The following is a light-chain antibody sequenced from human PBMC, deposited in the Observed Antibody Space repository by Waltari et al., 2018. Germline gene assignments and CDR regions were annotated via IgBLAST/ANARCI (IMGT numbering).Light chain of an antibody. J-gene: IGLJ2*01. CDR1: KLGDKY. CDR2: QDN. Sequence: DLTQPPSVSVSPGQTASITCSGEKLGDKYVSWYQQKPGQSPVLVIHQDNKRPSGIPERFSGSNSGNTATLTISGTQAVDEADYYCQTWDSSTVLFGGGTKVTVL. V-gene: IGLV3-1*01. CDR3: QTWDSSTVL.